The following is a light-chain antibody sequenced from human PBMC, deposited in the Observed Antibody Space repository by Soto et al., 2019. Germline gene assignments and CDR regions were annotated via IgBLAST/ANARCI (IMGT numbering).Light chain of an antibody. CDR2: EDD. J-gene: IGLJ1*01. CDR1: TSNIGNNF. CDR3: GTWDSRLNVHV. Sequence: QSALTQPPSVSAAPGQEVIISCSGGTSNIGNNFACWYQHLPGTAPKLLIYEDDKRASGIPDRSSGSRSGTSATLGITGLQTGDEADYYCGTWDSRLNVHVFGTGTKITVL. V-gene: IGLV1-51*02.